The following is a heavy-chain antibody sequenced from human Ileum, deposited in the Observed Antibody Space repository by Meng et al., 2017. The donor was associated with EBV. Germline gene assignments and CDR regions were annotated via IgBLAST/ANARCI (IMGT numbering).Heavy chain of an antibody. CDR2: IYHSGIN. CDR3: ARDPTGGEDHQRV. D-gene: IGHD1-14*01. V-gene: IGHV4-4*02. CDR1: GNSISSSNW. Sequence: QGSGPELGAPLGKLCLTGQVSGNSISSSNWWSWISQPPGKGLEWIGKIYHSGININNPSLKRRVPMSVDNSKNQFSLKPNSMPAADTAVYYCARDPTGGEDHQRVWGQGTLVTVSS. J-gene: IGHJ4*02.